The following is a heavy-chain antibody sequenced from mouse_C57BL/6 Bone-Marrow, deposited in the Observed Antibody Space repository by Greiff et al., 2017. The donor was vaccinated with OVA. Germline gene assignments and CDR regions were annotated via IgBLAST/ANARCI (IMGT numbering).Heavy chain of an antibody. V-gene: IGHV7-3*01. CDR2: IRNKANGYTT. D-gene: IGHD1-1*01. J-gene: IGHJ1*03. CDR3: ARSYYYGSSYLYWYFDV. CDR1: GFTFTDYY. Sequence: EVMLVESGGGLVQPGGSLSLSCAASGFTFTDYYMSWVRQPPGKALEWLGFIRNKANGYTTEYSASVKGRLTISRDNSQSILYLQMNALRAEDSATYYCARSYYYGSSYLYWYFDVWGTGTTVTVSS.